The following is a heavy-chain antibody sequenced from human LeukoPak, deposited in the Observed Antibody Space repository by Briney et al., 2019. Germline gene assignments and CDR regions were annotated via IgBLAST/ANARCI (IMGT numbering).Heavy chain of an antibody. Sequence: ASVKVSCKTSGYPFSDYYIHWIRQASGQGLESMGWINPKNGDTKNAQRSQGRLTISMDTSIGTVYMELSSLRYDDTAVYYCARLSVLWGQGTLVTVSS. CDR1: GYPFSDYY. D-gene: IGHD3-16*02. V-gene: IGHV1-2*02. CDR2: INPKNGDT. J-gene: IGHJ4*02. CDR3: ARLSVL.